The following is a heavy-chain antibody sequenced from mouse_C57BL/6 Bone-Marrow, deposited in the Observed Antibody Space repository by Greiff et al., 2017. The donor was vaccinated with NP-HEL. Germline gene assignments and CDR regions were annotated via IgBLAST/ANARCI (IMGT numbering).Heavy chain of an antibody. D-gene: IGHD1-1*01. Sequence: EVQRVESGGGLVQPGGSLKLSCAASGFTFSDYGMAWVRQAPRKGPEWVAFISNLAYSIYYADTVTGRFTISRENAKNTLYLEMSSLRSEDTAMYYCARPIYYYGSSLYAMDYWGQGTSVTVSS. CDR2: ISNLAYSI. CDR3: ARPIYYYGSSLYAMDY. CDR1: GFTFSDYG. V-gene: IGHV5-15*01. J-gene: IGHJ4*01.